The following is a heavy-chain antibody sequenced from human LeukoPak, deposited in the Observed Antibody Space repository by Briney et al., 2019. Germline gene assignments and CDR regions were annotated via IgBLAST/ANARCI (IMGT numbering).Heavy chain of an antibody. D-gene: IGHD1-26*01. Sequence: GGSLRLSCAASGFTFTNYAMSWVRQAPGKGLEWVSFIRKKADGGTPEYAASVKGRFTISRDDSKSIAYLQMNSLKTDDTAVYYCTTDPPTRYWGQGTLVSVSS. J-gene: IGHJ4*02. V-gene: IGHV3-49*04. CDR1: GFTFTNYA. CDR2: IRKKADGGTP. CDR3: TTDPPTRY.